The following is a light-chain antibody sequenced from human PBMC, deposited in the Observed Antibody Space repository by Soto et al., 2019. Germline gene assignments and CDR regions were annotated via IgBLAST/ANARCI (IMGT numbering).Light chain of an antibody. Sequence: EIVLTQSPATLSLSPGERATLSCRASQSISSRYLAWYQQTPGRAPRLLIDGASSRATGIPDRFSGSASGTDFTLTITRLEPADFAVYYCHHYDDYPPFTFGPGTKVDI. J-gene: IGKJ3*01. V-gene: IGKV3-20*01. CDR3: HHYDDYPPFT. CDR2: GAS. CDR1: QSISSRY.